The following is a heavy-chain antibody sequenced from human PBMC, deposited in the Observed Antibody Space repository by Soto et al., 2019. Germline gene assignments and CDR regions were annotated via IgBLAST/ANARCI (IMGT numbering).Heavy chain of an antibody. Sequence: QVQLVASGGGVVQPGRSLRLSCAASGFTFSSYGMHWVRQAPGKGLEWVALISYDGSNKYYVDSVKGRFTISRDNSKNTLFLQMNSLRAGDTAVYYCAKDRLRGGFLTTATTNGMDVWGQGTTFTVSS. CDR1: GFTFSSYG. CDR3: AKDRLRGGFLTTATTNGMDV. J-gene: IGHJ6*02. CDR2: ISYDGSNK. D-gene: IGHD1-26*01. V-gene: IGHV3-30*18.